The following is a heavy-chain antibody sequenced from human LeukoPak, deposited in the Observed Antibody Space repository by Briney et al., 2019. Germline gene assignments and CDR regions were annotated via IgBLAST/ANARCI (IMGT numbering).Heavy chain of an antibody. D-gene: IGHD2-8*02. CDR2: TYYRSKWYN. J-gene: IGHJ4*02. V-gene: IGHV6-1*01. CDR1: GDSFSSSSAA. Sequence: SQTLSLTCAISGDSFSSSSAAWNWSSQAPARGLEWLWRTYYRSKWYNDRAVAMKSRITTNTEPSKTQFPLQLNSVTPEDTAVYYCARLPAGAVVLIRPDYWGQGTLVTVSS. CDR3: ARLPAGAVVLIRPDY.